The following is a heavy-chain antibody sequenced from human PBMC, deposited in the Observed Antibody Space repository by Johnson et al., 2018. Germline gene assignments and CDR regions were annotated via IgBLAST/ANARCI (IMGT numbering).Heavy chain of an antibody. Sequence: QVQLVQSGGGVVEPGRSLRLSCAASRFTFSSYGMHWVRQAPGKGLEGVAAISYDGSSKFSADSVQGRFTISRDNSKNIQYRQMNSLRTENTAVYYVAKDSQYYGSGYMDVWGHGTTVTVSS. V-gene: IGHV3-30*18. D-gene: IGHD3-10*01. CDR3: AKDSQYYGSGYMDV. CDR2: ISYDGSSK. CDR1: RFTFSSYG. J-gene: IGHJ6*03.